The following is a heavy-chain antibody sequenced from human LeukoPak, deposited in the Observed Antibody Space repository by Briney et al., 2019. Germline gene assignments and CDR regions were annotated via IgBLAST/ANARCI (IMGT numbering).Heavy chain of an antibody. V-gene: IGHV3-21*01. CDR2: ISSSSSYI. Sequence: GGSLRLSCAASGFTFSSYSMNWVRQAPGKGLEWVSSISSSSSYIYHADSVKGRFTISRDNAKNSLYLQMNSLRAEDTAVYYCARGSWFGELSLDYWGQGTLVTVSS. J-gene: IGHJ4*02. CDR1: GFTFSSYS. CDR3: ARGSWFGELSLDY. D-gene: IGHD3-10*01.